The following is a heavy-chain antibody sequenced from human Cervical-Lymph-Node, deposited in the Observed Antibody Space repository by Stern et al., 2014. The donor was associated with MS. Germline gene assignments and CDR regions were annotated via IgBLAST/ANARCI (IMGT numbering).Heavy chain of an antibody. D-gene: IGHD2-15*01. Sequence: QLVQSGAEVKKPGASEKVSCKASGYTFTSSGIRWVRQAPGQGLEWRGWISADNCNSIYAQNLQGSVSMTTDTSTSTAYMELRSLRSDDTAVYYCARGLLGSENAFDIWGQGTMVTVSS. J-gene: IGHJ3*02. CDR1: GYTFTSSG. CDR2: ISADNCNS. CDR3: ARGLLGSENAFDI. V-gene: IGHV1-18*01.